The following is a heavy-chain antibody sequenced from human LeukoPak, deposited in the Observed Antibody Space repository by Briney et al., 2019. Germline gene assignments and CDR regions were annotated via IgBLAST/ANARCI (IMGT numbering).Heavy chain of an antibody. D-gene: IGHD3-10*01. CDR3: AREANYGSGSYYLDY. J-gene: IGHJ4*02. Sequence: PSETLSLTCAVSGDSISSSNWWSWVRQPPGKGLEWIGEIYHSGTTNYSPSLKSRVTISVDKSKNQFSLKVTSVTAADTAVYYCAREANYGSGSYYLDYWGQGTLVTVSS. V-gene: IGHV4-4*02. CDR2: IYHSGTT. CDR1: GDSISSSNW.